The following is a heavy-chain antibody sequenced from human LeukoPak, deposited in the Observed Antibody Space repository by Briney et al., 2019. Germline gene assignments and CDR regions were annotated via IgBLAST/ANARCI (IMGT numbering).Heavy chain of an antibody. CDR2: ISGSGVST. J-gene: IGHJ4*02. CDR1: GFTFSTYA. V-gene: IGHV3-23*01. Sequence: GGSLRLSCAASGFTFSTYAMSWVRQAPGKGLEWVSAISGSGVSTYYADSVKGRFTISRDNSKITLYLQMNSLRAEDTAVYYCAKGTTGGFYDFDYWGQGTLVTVSS. D-gene: IGHD1-14*01. CDR3: AKGTTGGFYDFDY.